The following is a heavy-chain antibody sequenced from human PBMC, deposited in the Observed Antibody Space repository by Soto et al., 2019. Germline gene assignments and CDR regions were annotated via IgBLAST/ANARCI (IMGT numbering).Heavy chain of an antibody. J-gene: IGHJ4*02. CDR3: AKGAHYYGSGIPS. D-gene: IGHD3-10*01. CDR1: GFTFDDYA. V-gene: IGHV3-9*01. Sequence: VQLVESGGGLVQPGRSLRLSCAASGFTFDDYAMHWVRQAPGKGLEWVSGISWNSGSIGYADSVKGRFTISRDNAKNSLYLQMNSLRAEDTALYYCAKGAHYYGSGIPSWGQGTLVTVSS. CDR2: ISWNSGSI.